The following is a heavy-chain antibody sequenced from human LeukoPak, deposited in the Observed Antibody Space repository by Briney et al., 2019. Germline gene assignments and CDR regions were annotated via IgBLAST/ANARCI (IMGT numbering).Heavy chain of an antibody. J-gene: IGHJ6*02. CDR2: IIPILGIA. V-gene: IGHV1-69*04. CDR3: ARVLVATIDSYYYGMDV. Sequence: ASVKVSCKASGGTFSSYAISWVRQAPGQGLEWMGRIIPILGIANYAQKFQGRVTITADKSTSTAYMELSSLRSEDTAVYYCARVLVATIDSYYYGMDVWGQGTTVTVSS. D-gene: IGHD5-12*01. CDR1: GGTFSSYA.